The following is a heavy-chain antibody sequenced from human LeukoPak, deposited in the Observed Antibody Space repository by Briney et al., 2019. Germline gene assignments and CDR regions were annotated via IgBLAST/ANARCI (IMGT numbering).Heavy chain of an antibody. D-gene: IGHD2-15*01. CDR3: ARHPFATPFDY. Sequence: SETLSLTCTVSGDSVSGVYWSWIRQPPVKVLEWIGYVYYSGDTNYNPSLKSRVTMSLDTSKNQVSLRLSSVTAADTAVYYCARHPFATPFDYWGRGTLLTVSS. J-gene: IGHJ4*02. V-gene: IGHV4-59*08. CDR1: GDSVSGVY. CDR2: VYYSGDT.